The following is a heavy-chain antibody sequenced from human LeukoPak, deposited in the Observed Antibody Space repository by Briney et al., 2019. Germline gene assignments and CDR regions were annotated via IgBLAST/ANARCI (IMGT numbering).Heavy chain of an antibody. CDR3: AKEAEWPVYFDY. J-gene: IGHJ4*02. V-gene: IGHV4-30-2*01. CDR2: IYHSGST. CDR1: GGSISSGGYS. Sequence: PSQTLSLTCAVSGGSISSGGYSWSWIRQPTGKGLEWIGYIYHSGSTYYNPSLKSRVTISVDRSKNQFSLKLSSVTAADTAVYYCAKEAEWPVYFDYWGQGTLVTVSS. D-gene: IGHD6-19*01.